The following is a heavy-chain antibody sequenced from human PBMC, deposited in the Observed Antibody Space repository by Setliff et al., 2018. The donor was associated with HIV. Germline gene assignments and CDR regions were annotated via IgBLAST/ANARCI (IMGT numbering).Heavy chain of an antibody. D-gene: IGHD6-19*01. CDR1: GDSISRSRYY. V-gene: IGHV4-39*07. Sequence: PSETLSLTCVVSGDSISRSRYYWGWIRQPPGKWLEWIGSFYYSGSTYYNPSLKSRVTISVDTSKNQFSLKLSSVTAADTAVYYWARAKRGIAVAGIGEYWFDPWGQGTLVTVSS. CDR3: ARAKRGIAVAGIGEYWFDP. CDR2: FYYSGST. J-gene: IGHJ5*02.